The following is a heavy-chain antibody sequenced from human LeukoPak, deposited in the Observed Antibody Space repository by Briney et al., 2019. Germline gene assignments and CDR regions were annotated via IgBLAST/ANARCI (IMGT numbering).Heavy chain of an antibody. CDR3: ARNDIYYQGNNGYETLFDY. CDR2: ISGSGTTT. J-gene: IGHJ4*02. CDR1: AFTVSSNY. Sequence: GGSLRLSCAASAFTVSSNYMSWVRQTPGKGLQWLAYISGSGTTTFYADSLRGRFSISRDNARNLLFLQMNSLSDGDTAVYFCARNDIYYQGNNGYETLFDYWGQGTPVTVSS. V-gene: IGHV3-48*02. D-gene: IGHD2-2*03.